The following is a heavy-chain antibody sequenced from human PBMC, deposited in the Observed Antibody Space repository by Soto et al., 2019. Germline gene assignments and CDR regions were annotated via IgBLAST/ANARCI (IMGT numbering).Heavy chain of an antibody. V-gene: IGHV3-64D*06. D-gene: IGHD5-18*01. CDR2: ISSNGGST. J-gene: IGHJ5*02. CDR3: VKDIVVETAMAHIPISWFDP. Sequence: GSLRLSGSASGFTLSSYAMHWVRQAPGKGLEDVSAISSNGGSTYYADSVKGRFTISRDNSKNTLYLQMSSLRAEDTAVYYCVKDIVVETAMAHIPISWFDPWGQGTLVTVSS. CDR1: GFTLSSYA.